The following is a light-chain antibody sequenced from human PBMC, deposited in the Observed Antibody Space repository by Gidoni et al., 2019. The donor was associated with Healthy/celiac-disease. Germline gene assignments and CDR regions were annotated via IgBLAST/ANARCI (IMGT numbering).Light chain of an antibody. CDR1: QSVSSN. V-gene: IGKV3-15*01. Sequence: EIVMTQSPATLSVSPGERATLSCRASQSVSSNLAWYQQKPGQAPRLIYGASTRATGIPARFSGSGSGTEFTLTISSLQSEDFAVYYCQQYNNWPPIFGQGTKLEIK. J-gene: IGKJ2*01. CDR2: GAS. CDR3: QQYNNWPPI.